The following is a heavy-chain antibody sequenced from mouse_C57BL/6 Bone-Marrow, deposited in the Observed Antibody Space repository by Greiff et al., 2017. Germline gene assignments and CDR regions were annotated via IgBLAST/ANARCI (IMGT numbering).Heavy chain of an antibody. D-gene: IGHD1-1*01. V-gene: IGHV1-52*01. CDR1: GYTFTSYW. CDR3: ARFRYYYGSSL. J-gene: IGHJ2*01. Sequence: VQLQQPGAELVRPGSSVKLSCKASGYTFTSYWMHWVKQRPIQGLEWIGNIDPSDSETHYNQKFKDKATLTVDESSSTAYMQLSSLTSEDSAVYYCARFRYYYGSSLWGQGTTLTVSS. CDR2: IDPSDSET.